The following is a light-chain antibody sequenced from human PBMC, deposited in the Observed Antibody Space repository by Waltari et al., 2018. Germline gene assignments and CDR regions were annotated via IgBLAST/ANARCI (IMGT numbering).Light chain of an antibody. CDR2: KDT. CDR3: LSAYSGGSQVA. J-gene: IGLJ2*01. V-gene: IGLV3-25*03. Sequence: SYELTQPPSGSVSPGQTAKIPCSGDALPKQYTYWYQQKPGQAPLLAIYKDTERPSGIPERFSGSSSGTTLTFTISGVQAEDEAAYYGLSAYSGGSQVAFRGGTKLTGL. CDR1: ALPKQY.